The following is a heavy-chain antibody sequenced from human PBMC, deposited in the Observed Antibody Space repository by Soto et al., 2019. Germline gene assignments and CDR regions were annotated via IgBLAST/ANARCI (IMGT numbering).Heavy chain of an antibody. CDR1: GGSISSGDYY. CDR2: IYYSGST. V-gene: IGHV4-30-4*01. J-gene: IGHJ5*02. D-gene: IGHD2-15*01. Sequence: QVQLQESGPGLVKPSQTLSLTCTVSGGSISSGDYYWSWIRQPPGKGLEWIGYIYYSGSTCYNPSLKSRVTISVDTSKNQFSLKLSSVTAADTAVYYCARDLHLGYCSGGSCYSSGWFDPWGQGTLVTVSS. CDR3: ARDLHLGYCSGGSCYSSGWFDP.